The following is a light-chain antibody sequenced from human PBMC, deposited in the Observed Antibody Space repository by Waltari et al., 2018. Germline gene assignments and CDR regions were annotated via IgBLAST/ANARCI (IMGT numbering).Light chain of an antibody. V-gene: IGKV1-5*03. CDR2: KTS. J-gene: IGKJ5*01. CDR1: QSIDRW. Sequence: DIQMTQSPSTLSASVGDRVTITCRASQSIDRWLAWHQQKPGKAPKALIYKTSSLESGVPSRFSGSGSGTEFTLTISSLQPDDFATYFCQQYYSDSITFGQGTRLEIK. CDR3: QQYYSDSIT.